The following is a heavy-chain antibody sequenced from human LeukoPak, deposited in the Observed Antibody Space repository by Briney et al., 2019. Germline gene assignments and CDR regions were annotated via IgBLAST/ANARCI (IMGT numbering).Heavy chain of an antibody. V-gene: IGHV1-2*02. Sequence: GASVKVSCKASGYTFTRYYMHWVRQAPGQGLEWMGWINPNSGGTNYAQKFQGRVTMTRDTSISTAYMELSRLRSDDTAVYYCARANYSNYVADYWGQGTLVTVSS. CDR2: INPNSGGT. CDR1: GYTFTRYY. D-gene: IGHD4-11*01. CDR3: ARANYSNYVADY. J-gene: IGHJ4*02.